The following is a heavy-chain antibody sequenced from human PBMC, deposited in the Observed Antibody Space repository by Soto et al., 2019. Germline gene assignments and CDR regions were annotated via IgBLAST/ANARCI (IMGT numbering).Heavy chain of an antibody. V-gene: IGHV4-30-2*01. J-gene: IGHJ4*02. CDR1: GGSISSGGYS. Sequence: SETLSLTCAVSGGSISSGGYSWSWIRQPPGKGLEWIGYIYYSCSTYYNPSLKSRVTISVDRSTNQFSLKLSSVSASVTAVYYCARASTTGTSLDYWGQGTLVTVSS. CDR3: ARASTTGTSLDY. CDR2: IYYSCST. D-gene: IGHD4-17*01.